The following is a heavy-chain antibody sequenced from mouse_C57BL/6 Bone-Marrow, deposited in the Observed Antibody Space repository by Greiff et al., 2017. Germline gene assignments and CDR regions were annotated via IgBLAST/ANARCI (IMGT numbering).Heavy chain of an antibody. CDR3: ARKRNYYGSNYWYFDV. CDR2: IYPGDGDT. V-gene: IGHV1-82*01. D-gene: IGHD1-1*01. CDR1: GYAFSSSW. Sequence: QVHVKQSGPELVKPGASVKISCKASGYAFSSSWMNWVKQRPGKGLEWIGRIYPGDGDTNYNGKFKGKATLTADKSYSTAYMQLSSLTSEDSAVYFCARKRNYYGSNYWYFDVWGTVTTVTVSS. J-gene: IGHJ1*03.